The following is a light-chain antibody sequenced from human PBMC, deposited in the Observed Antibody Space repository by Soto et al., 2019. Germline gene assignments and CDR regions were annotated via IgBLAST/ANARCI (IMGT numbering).Light chain of an antibody. CDR1: QSLVYSDGNTY. Sequence: DVVMTQSPLSLPVTLGQPASISCRSSQSLVYSDGNTYLNWFQQRPGQSPRRLIYKVSNRDSGVPERFSGSGSGTDFTLKISRVGAEDFGVYYCMQGTHWLYAFGQGTKLEIK. CDR2: KVS. J-gene: IGKJ2*01. CDR3: MQGTHWLYA. V-gene: IGKV2-30*01.